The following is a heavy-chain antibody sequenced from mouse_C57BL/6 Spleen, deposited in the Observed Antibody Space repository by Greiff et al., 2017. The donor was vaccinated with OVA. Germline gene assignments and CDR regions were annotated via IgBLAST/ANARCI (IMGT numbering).Heavy chain of an antibody. CDR1: GFTFPRYW. D-gene: IGHD2-2*01. Sequence: VQLKQPGAELVGPGASVKLSCQASGFTFPRYWMPWVKQRPGQGLEWIGVIDPSDSYTNYNQKFKGKATLTVDTSSSTAYMQLSSLTSEDSAVYYCARRDGYVLFDYWGQGTTLTVSS. CDR2: IDPSDSYT. CDR3: ARRDGYVLFDY. V-gene: IGHV1-59*01. J-gene: IGHJ2*01.